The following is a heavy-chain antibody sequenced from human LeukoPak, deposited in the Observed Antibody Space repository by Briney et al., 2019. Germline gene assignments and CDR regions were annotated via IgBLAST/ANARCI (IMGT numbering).Heavy chain of an antibody. V-gene: IGHV3-23*01. Sequence: GGSLSLSHAPCLLTFSSNPMRWLRQAPGKGLDWVSAISDNSGATFYADSVRGRFTISRDNSKNTMFLQMSSRRAEDTALYYWVKNGDSSGWYPDYWGQGTLVTVSS. D-gene: IGHD6-19*01. J-gene: IGHJ4*02. CDR1: LLTFSSNP. CDR2: ISDNSGAT. CDR3: VKNGDSSGWYPDY.